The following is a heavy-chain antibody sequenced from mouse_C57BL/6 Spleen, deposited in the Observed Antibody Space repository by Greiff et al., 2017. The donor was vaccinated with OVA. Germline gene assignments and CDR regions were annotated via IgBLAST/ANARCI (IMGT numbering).Heavy chain of an antibody. D-gene: IGHD1-1*01. CDR2: IDPSDSYT. CDR1: GYTFTSYW. V-gene: IGHV1-69*01. J-gene: IGHJ4*01. CDR3: ARSYYGSSFYYAMDY. Sequence: QVQLQQPGAELVMPGASVKLSCKASGYTFTSYWMYWVKQRPGQGLEWIGEIDPSDSYTNYNHKFKGKSTLTVDKSSSTAYMQLSSLTSEDSAVYYCARSYYGSSFYYAMDYWGQGTSVTVSS.